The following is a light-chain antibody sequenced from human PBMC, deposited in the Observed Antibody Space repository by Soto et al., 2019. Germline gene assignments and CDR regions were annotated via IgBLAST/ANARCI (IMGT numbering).Light chain of an antibody. CDR1: QTILFSPNNKNQ. V-gene: IGKV4-1*01. CDR2: WAS. CDR3: QQYYSIPFT. Sequence: DVGMTQSPDSLAVSLGERATIICKSSQTILFSPNNKNQLAWYQQKPGQPPKLLINWASTRESGVPDRFSGSGSGTDFTLTISSLQAEDVAVYYCQQYYSIPFTFGPGTRVDIK. J-gene: IGKJ3*01.